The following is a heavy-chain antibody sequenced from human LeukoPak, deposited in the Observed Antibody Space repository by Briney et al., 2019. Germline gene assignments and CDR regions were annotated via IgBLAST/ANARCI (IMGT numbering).Heavy chain of an antibody. J-gene: IGHJ6*03. CDR3: ARGENVDYDFWSGYAPYYYYMDV. CDR2: IKQDGSEK. D-gene: IGHD3-3*01. CDR1: GFTFSSYW. V-gene: IGHV3-7*01. Sequence: GGSLRLSCAASGFTFSSYWMSWVRQAPGKGLEWVANIKQDGSEKYYVDSVKGRFTISRDNAKNSLYLQMNSLRAEDTAVYYCARGENVDYDFWSGYAPYYYYMDVWGKGTTVTVSS.